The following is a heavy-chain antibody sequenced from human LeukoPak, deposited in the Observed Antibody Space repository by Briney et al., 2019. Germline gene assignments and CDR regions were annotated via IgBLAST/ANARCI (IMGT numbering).Heavy chain of an antibody. J-gene: IGHJ4*02. CDR2: IWYDGSNK. D-gene: IGHD6-6*01. CDR3: ARGVATARPGYFDY. V-gene: IGHV3-33*01. CDR1: GFTFSSYG. Sequence: PGGSLRLSCAASGFTFSSYGMHWVRQAPGKGLEWVAVIWYDGSNKYYADSVKGRFTISRDNSKNTLYLQMNTLRAEDTAVYYCARGVATARPGYFDYWGQGTLVTVSS.